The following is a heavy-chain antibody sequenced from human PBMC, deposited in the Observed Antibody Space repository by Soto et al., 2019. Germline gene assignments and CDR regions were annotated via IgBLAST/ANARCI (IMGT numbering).Heavy chain of an antibody. J-gene: IGHJ4*02. V-gene: IGHV1-18*01. CDR2: ISAYNGNT. Sequence: ASVKVSCKASGYTFTSYGISWVRQAPGQGLEWMGWISAYNGNTNYAQKLQGRVTMTTDTSTSTAYMELRSLRSDDTAVYYCAREPPRDYYDSNQGPYFDYWGQGTLVTVSS. D-gene: IGHD3-22*01. CDR1: GYTFTSYG. CDR3: AREPPRDYYDSNQGPYFDY.